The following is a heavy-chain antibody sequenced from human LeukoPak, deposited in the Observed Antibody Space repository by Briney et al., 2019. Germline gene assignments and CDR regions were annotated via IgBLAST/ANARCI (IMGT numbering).Heavy chain of an antibody. CDR3: ARGRSRMDV. CDR2: IYHSGST. J-gene: IGHJ6*03. Sequence: SETLSLTCTVSGYSITSGYYWGWIRPPPGKGLEWIGTIYHSGSTYYNPSLKSRVTISVDTSKNQFSLKLSSVTAADTAVYYCARGRSRMDVWGKGTTVTVSS. CDR1: GYSITSGYY. D-gene: IGHD3-10*01. V-gene: IGHV4-38-2*02.